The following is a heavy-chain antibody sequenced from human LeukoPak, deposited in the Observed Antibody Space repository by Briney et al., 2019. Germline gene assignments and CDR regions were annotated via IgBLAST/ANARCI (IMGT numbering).Heavy chain of an antibody. D-gene: IGHD5-12*01. J-gene: IGHJ4*02. CDR1: GFTFSSYA. CDR2: ISGSGGST. CDR3: AKSPSSYSGYQGY. V-gene: IGHV3-23*01. Sequence: PGGSLRLSCAASGFTFSSYAMSWVRQAPGKGLEWVSAISGSGGSTYYADSVKGRFTISRDNSKNTLYLQMNGLRAEDTAVYYCAKSPSSYSGYQGYWGQGTLVTVSS.